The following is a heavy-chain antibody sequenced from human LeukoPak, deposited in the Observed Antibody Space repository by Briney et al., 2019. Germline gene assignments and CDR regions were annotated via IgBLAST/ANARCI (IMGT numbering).Heavy chain of an antibody. CDR2: INPSGGNT. V-gene: IGHV1-46*01. CDR3: ARDFKEVYCSGGSCYNYYYYMDV. Sequence: ASVKVSCKASGYTFTSYYMHWVRQAPGQGLEWMGIINPSGGNTSYAQKFQGRVTMTRDMSTSTVYMELSSLRSEDTAVYYCARDFKEVYCSGGSCYNYYYYMDVWGKGTTVTISS. D-gene: IGHD2-15*01. CDR1: GYTFTSYY. J-gene: IGHJ6*03.